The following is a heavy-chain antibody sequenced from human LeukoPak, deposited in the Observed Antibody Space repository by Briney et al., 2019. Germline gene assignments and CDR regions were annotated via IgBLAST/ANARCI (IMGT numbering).Heavy chain of an antibody. V-gene: IGHV1-2*02. CDR3: ARGDDWFDP. Sequence: ASVKVSCKASGYTFTGYYMHWVRQAPGQGLEWMGWINPNSGGTNYAQKFRGRVTMTRDTSISTAYMELSSLRSEDTAVYYCARGDDWFDPWGQGTLVTVSS. CDR1: GYTFTGYY. J-gene: IGHJ5*02. CDR2: INPNSGGT. D-gene: IGHD2-21*02.